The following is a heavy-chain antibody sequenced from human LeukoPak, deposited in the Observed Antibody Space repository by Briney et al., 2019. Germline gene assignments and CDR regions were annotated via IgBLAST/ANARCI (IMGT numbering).Heavy chain of an antibody. Sequence: SETLSLTCAVYGGSFSGYYWSWIRQPPGKGLEWIGEINHSGSTNYNPSLKSRVTISVDTSKNQFSLKLSSVTAADTAVYYCARGSRWYSSSWFDYWGQGTLVTVSS. CDR1: GGSFSGYY. CDR3: ARGSRWYSSSWFDY. CDR2: INHSGST. D-gene: IGHD6-13*01. V-gene: IGHV4-34*01. J-gene: IGHJ4*02.